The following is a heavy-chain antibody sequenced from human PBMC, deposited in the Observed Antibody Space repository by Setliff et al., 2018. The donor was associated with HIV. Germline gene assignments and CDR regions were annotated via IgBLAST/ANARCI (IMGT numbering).Heavy chain of an antibody. CDR1: GGSISPYY. CDR3: ARGGPTVAYGVDV. J-gene: IGHJ6*02. D-gene: IGHD4-17*01. CDR2: IYYSGST. V-gene: IGHV4-59*08. Sequence: PSETLSLTCTVSGGSISPYYWSWIRQPPGKGLEWIGSIYYSGSTNYNPSLKSRVTISVDTSKNHFSLNLNSVTAADTAIYYCARGGPTVAYGVDVWGQGTTVTVSS.